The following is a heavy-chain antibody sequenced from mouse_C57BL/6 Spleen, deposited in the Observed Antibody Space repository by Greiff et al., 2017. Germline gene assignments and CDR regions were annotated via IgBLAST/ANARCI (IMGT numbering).Heavy chain of an antibody. V-gene: IGHV5-4*01. CDR3: ARDNWLYYFDY. CDR2: ISDGGSYT. J-gene: IGHJ2*01. D-gene: IGHD4-1*01. CDR1: GFTFSSYA. Sequence: EVQGVESGGGLVKPGGSLKLSCAASGFTFSSYAMSWVRQTPEKRLEWVATISDGGSYTYYPDNVKGRFTISRDNAKNNLYLQMSHLKSEDTAMYYCARDNWLYYFDYWGQGTTRTVSS.